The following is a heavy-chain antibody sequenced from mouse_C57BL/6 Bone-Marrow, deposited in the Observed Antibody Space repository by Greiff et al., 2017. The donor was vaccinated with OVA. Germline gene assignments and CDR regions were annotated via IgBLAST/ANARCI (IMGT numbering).Heavy chain of an antibody. D-gene: IGHD2-2*01. V-gene: IGHV1-61*01. J-gene: IGHJ3*01. CDR2: IYPSDSET. CDR3: ASSTMVTTRPSWFAY. CDR1: GYTFTSYW. Sequence: VQLQQPGAELVRPGSSVKLSCKASGYTFTSYWMDWVKQRPGQGLEWIGNIYPSDSETHYNQKFKDKATLTVDKSSSTAYMQLSSLTSEDSAVYYCASSTMVTTRPSWFAYWGQGTLVTVSA.